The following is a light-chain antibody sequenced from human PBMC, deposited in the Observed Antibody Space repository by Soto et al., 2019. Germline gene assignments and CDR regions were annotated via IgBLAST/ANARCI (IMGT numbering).Light chain of an antibody. CDR1: NTDVGGYNY. CDR3: TSYTPTGALV. Sequence: QSALTQPASVSGSPGQSITVSCTGTNTDVGGYNYVSWYQHRPGKAPRLMIYEVRNRLSGVSNRFSCSKSGNTASLTISGLQSEDEADYYCTSYTPTGALVFGSGTKLTVL. V-gene: IGLV2-14*01. CDR2: EVR. J-gene: IGLJ3*02.